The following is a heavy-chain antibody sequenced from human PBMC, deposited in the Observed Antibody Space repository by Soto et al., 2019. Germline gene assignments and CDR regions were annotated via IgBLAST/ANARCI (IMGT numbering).Heavy chain of an antibody. CDR2: INPSGGST. J-gene: IGHJ4*02. D-gene: IGHD6-13*01. CDR1: GYTFTSYY. V-gene: IGHV1-46*01. Sequence: GASVKVSCKASGYTFTSYYMHWVRQAPGQGLEWMGVINPSGGSTSYAQKSQGRVTMTRDTSTSTVYMELSSLRSEDTAVYYCARAPGGPGIAEYWGQGTLVTVSS. CDR3: ARAPGGPGIAEY.